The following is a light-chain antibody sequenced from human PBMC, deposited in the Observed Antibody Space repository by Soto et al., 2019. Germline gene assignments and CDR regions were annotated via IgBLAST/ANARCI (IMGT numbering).Light chain of an antibody. CDR3: QQSYIPPFT. CDR1: QSINSY. CDR2: DAS. V-gene: IGKV1-39*01. Sequence: DIEMTQSPSSLSASEGDRVTITCRASQSINSYLNWYQQKPGKTPKLLIYDASALQSGVPSRFSRSGSETDFSLTITNRQPDDFATYYCQQSYIPPFTFGPGTTVDVK. J-gene: IGKJ3*01.